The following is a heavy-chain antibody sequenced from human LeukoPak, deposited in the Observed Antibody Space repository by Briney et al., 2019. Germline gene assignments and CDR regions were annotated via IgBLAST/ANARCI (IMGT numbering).Heavy chain of an antibody. V-gene: IGHV4-34*01. J-gene: IGHJ5*02. CDR2: INHTGST. CDR3: ARNNIVVVVAATLRLDP. CDR1: GGSFSGDY. Sequence: SETLSLTCAVYGGSFSGDYWSWIRQPPGKGLEWIGEINHTGSTSYNPSLKSRVSISVDMSRNQFSLKLYSVTAADTAVYYCARNNIVVVVAATLRLDPWGQGTLVTVSS. D-gene: IGHD2-15*01.